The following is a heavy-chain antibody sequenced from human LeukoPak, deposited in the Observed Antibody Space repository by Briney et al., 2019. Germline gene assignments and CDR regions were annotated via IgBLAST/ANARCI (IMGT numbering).Heavy chain of an antibody. CDR1: GFTFSSYA. D-gene: IGHD5-18*01. J-gene: IGHJ4*02. Sequence: GGSLRLSCAASGFTFSSYAMSWVRQAPGKGLEWVSVIYSGGSTYYADSVKGRFTISRDNSKNTLYLQMNSLRAEDTAVYYCAKVGTPTAMAEEFDYWGQGTLVTVSS. V-gene: IGHV3-23*03. CDR2: IYSGGST. CDR3: AKVGTPTAMAEEFDY.